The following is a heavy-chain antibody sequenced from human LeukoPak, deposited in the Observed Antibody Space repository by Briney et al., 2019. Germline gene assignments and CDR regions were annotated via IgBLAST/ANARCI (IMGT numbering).Heavy chain of an antibody. V-gene: IGHV3-53*01. CDR3: ARGPPRRARVADTYN. J-gene: IGHJ4*02. CDR1: GFTVSSNY. CDR2: IYSGGST. Sequence: GGSLRLSCAASGFTVSSNYMSWVRQAPGKGLEWVSVIYSGGSTYYADSVKGRFTISRDNSKNTLYLQMNSLRAEDTAVYYCARGPPRRARVADTYNWGQGTLVTVSS. D-gene: IGHD2-21*01.